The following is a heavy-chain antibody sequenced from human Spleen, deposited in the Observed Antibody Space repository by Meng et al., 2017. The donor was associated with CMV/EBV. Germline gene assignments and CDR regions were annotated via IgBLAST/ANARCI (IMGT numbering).Heavy chain of an antibody. D-gene: IGHD3-3*01. J-gene: IGHJ5*02. V-gene: IGHV1-3*03. Sequence: ASVKVSCKAFGYTFTSFAIQWVRQAPGQRFQWMGWINGGNGKTRYSEEFQGRVTLTRDTSASTVYMEVRSLTSEDMAVYYCAKDLITIFGSDWFDPWGQGTLVTVSS. CDR2: INGGNGKT. CDR3: AKDLITIFGSDWFDP. CDR1: GYTFTSFA.